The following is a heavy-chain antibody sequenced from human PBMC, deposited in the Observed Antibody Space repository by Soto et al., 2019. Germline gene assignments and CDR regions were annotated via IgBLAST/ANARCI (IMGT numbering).Heavy chain of an antibody. J-gene: IGHJ4*02. Sequence: SETLSLTCDVSGYSISNGYYWGWIRQPPGKGLEWIGNIYHSGSTSYNPSLKSRLTISIDTSKNQFSLNLRSVTAADTAVYYCARDRYNFGYFLSWGQGTLVTVSS. D-gene: IGHD5-18*01. V-gene: IGHV4-38-2*02. CDR3: ARDRYNFGYFLS. CDR1: GYSISNGYY. CDR2: IYHSGST.